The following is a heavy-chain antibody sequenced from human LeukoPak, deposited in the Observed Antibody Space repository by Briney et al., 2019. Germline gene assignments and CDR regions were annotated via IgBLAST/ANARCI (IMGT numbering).Heavy chain of an antibody. V-gene: IGHV4-39*01. Sequence: TSETLSLTCTVSGGSISSYYWSWIRQPPGTGLEWIGNIYYSGSTYYSPALKSRLTISVDTSKNQFSLKLSSVTAADTAVYYCARLNSPGWFDPWGQGTLVTVSS. J-gene: IGHJ5*02. CDR1: GGSISSYY. CDR3: ARLNSPGWFDP. CDR2: IYYSGST.